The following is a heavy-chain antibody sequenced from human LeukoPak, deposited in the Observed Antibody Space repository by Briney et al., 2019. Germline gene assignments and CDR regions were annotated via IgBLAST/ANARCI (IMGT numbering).Heavy chain of an antibody. Sequence: SETLSLTCTVSGGSISSSSYYWGWIRQPPGKGLEWIGSIYYSGSTYYNPSLKSRVTISVDTSKNQFSLKLSSVTAADTAVYYCARGRAVAGIFEGLVDYWGQGTLVTVSS. CDR1: GGSISSSSYY. J-gene: IGHJ4*02. CDR3: ARGRAVAGIFEGLVDY. D-gene: IGHD6-19*01. V-gene: IGHV4-39*07. CDR2: IYYSGST.